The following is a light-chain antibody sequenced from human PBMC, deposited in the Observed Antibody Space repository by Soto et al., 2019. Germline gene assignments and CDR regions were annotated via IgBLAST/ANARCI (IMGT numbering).Light chain of an antibody. V-gene: IGKV1D-12*01. CDR2: AAS. CDR3: LQADSFPYT. CDR1: QGISSW. J-gene: IGKJ2*01. Sequence: DIQMTQSPSSVSASVGDRVTITCRASQGISSWLAWYQHKPGTAPKLLIYAASNLQTGVPSRFSGRRSGTDFTLTISSLQPEDFATYYCLQADSFPYTFGQGTKLEIK.